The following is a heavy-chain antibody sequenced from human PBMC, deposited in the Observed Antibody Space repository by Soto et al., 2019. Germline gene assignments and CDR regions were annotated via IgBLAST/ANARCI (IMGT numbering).Heavy chain of an antibody. Sequence: QLQLQESGSGLVKPSQTLSLTCAVSGGSISSGGYSWSWIRQPPGKGLEWFGYIYHSGSTYYNPSLKSRVTISVDRSKNQFSQKLSSVTAAETAVYYCARDHYGSGSYYNGGFDPWGQGTLVTVSS. D-gene: IGHD3-10*01. CDR3: ARDHYGSGSYYNGGFDP. V-gene: IGHV4-30-2*01. CDR2: IYHSGST. CDR1: GGSISSGGYS. J-gene: IGHJ5*02.